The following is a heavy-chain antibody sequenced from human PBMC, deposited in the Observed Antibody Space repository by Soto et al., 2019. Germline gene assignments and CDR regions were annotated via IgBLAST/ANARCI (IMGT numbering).Heavy chain of an antibody. CDR3: AKDHYGGPSSYFDY. Sequence: GESLKISCAASGFTFSSYAMSWVRQAPGKGLEWVSAISGSGGSTYYADSVKGRFTISRDDSKNTLYLQMNSLRAEDTAVYYCAKDHYGGPSSYFDYWGQGTLVTVSS. CDR1: GFTFSSYA. D-gene: IGHD4-17*01. CDR2: ISGSGGST. V-gene: IGHV3-23*01. J-gene: IGHJ4*02.